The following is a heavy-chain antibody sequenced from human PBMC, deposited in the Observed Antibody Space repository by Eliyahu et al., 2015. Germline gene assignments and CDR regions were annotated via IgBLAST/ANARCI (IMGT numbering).Heavy chain of an antibody. J-gene: IGHJ5*02. V-gene: IGHV3-74*01. CDR3: ARDADTNGWSWFDP. CDR2: VKGDGSGI. Sequence: EVQLVESGGGLVQPGGSLRLSCATSGFTXSNYWMHWVRQTPGEGLVWVARVKGDGSGIVYADSVKGRFTISRDNAKSTLYLQMNSLRVEDTAVYYCARDADTNGWSWFDPWGQGTLVTVSS. D-gene: IGHD6-19*01. CDR1: GFTXSNYW.